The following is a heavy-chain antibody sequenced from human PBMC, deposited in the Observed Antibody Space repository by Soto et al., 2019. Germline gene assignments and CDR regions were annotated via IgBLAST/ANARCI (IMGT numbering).Heavy chain of an antibody. CDR2: IYPGDSDT. D-gene: IGHD6-6*01. CDR1: GYSFTSYW. J-gene: IGHJ4*02. V-gene: IGHV5-51*01. Sequence: PGESLKISCKGSGYSFTSYWIGWVRQMPGKGLEWMGIIYPGDSDTRYSPSSQGQVTISADKSISTAYLQWSSLKASDTAMYYCASSSIAAPYYFDYWGQGTLVTVSS. CDR3: ASSSIAAPYYFDY.